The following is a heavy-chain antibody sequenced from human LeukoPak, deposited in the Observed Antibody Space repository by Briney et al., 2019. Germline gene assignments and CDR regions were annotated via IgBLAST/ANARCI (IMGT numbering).Heavy chain of an antibody. Sequence: ASVKVSCKASGYTFATYYMHRVRQAPGQGLEWMGVINPSSGSTNYAQNFQGRVTMTRDTSTSTVYMELSSLRSEDTAMYYCAIMSRVDTGKSPLDDWGQGSLVTVSS. CDR2: INPSSGST. J-gene: IGHJ4*02. D-gene: IGHD5-18*01. CDR3: AIMSRVDTGKSPLDD. CDR1: GYTFATYY. V-gene: IGHV1-46*01.